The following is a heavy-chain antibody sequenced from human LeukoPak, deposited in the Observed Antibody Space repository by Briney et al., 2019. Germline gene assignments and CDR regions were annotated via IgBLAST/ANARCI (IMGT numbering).Heavy chain of an antibody. Sequence: ALVKVSCRASGYTFTSYGFTWVRQAPGQGPEWMGWISAFDGNTNSAQKFQGRVTMTTDTSSSTAYMELRSLTSDDTAVYFCARDGYGSGKGFFDYWGQGTLVTVSS. CDR2: ISAFDGNT. V-gene: IGHV1-18*01. J-gene: IGHJ4*02. D-gene: IGHD3-10*01. CDR3: ARDGYGSGKGFFDY. CDR1: GYTFTSYG.